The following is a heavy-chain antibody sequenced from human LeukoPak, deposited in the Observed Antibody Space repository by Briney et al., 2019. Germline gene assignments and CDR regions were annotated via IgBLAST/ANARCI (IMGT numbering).Heavy chain of an antibody. J-gene: IGHJ6*03. CDR2: ISGSGGST. Sequence: PGGSLRLSCAASGFTFSRYGMSWVRQAPGKGLEWVSAISGSGGSTYYADSVKGRFTISSDNSKNTLYLQMNSLRAEDTAVYYCARRSSGPLYYYYYYMDVWGKGTTVTVSS. CDR1: GFTFSRYG. V-gene: IGHV3-23*01. CDR3: ARRSSGPLYYYYYYMDV. D-gene: IGHD3-22*01.